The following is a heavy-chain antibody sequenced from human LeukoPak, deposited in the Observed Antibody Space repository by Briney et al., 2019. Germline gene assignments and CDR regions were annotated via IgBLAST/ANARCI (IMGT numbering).Heavy chain of an antibody. J-gene: IGHJ6*03. CDR3: ASATYYYDSSGYSIYYYYMDV. CDR2: IIPIFGTA. Sequence: SVKVSCKTSGYTFTNYYIQWVRQAPGQGLEWMGGIIPIFGTANYAQKFQGRVTITADKSTSTAYMELSSLRSEDTAVYYCASATYYYDSSGYSIYYYYMDVWGKGTTVTVSS. D-gene: IGHD3-22*01. V-gene: IGHV1-69*06. CDR1: GYTFTNYY.